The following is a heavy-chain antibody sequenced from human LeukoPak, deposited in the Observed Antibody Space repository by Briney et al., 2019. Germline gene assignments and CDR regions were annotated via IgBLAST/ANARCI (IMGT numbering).Heavy chain of an antibody. V-gene: IGHV4-59*01. J-gene: IGHJ3*02. D-gene: IGHD4-11*01. CDR1: GGSISSYY. Sequence: SETLSLTCTVSGGSISSYYWSWIRQPPGKGLEWIGYIYYSGSTNYNPSLKSRVTISVHTSKNQFSLKLSSVTAADTAVYYCARVRLSTGGFQLLRAALENAFDIWGQGTMVTVSS. CDR3: ARVRLSTGGFQLLRAALENAFDI. CDR2: IYYSGST.